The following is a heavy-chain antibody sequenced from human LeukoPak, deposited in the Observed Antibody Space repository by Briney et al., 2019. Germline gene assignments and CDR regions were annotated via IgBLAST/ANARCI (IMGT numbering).Heavy chain of an antibody. CDR2: ISYDGSNK. CDR1: TVTFRSFA. Sequence: GGSLRLSCTASTVTFRSFAMSWVRQAPGKGLEWVAVISYDGSNKYYADSVKGRFTISRDNSKNTLYLQMNSLRAEDTAVYYCAKDRITRIAAAGTGVDYYYGMDVWGQGTTVTVSS. CDR3: AKDRITRIAAAGTGVDYYYGMDV. J-gene: IGHJ6*02. D-gene: IGHD6-13*01. V-gene: IGHV3-30*18.